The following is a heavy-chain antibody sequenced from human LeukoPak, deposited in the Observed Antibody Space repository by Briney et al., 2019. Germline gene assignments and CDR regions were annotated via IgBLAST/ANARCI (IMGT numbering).Heavy chain of an antibody. CDR3: ASDRGSYLAYYYYMDV. V-gene: IGHV1-2*02. CDR1: VYTFTGDY. Sequence: ASVKVSCKASVYTFTGDYMRWVRHAPGQGLEWRGWINPNMGDTNSAQKSPGRVTMTRATSISTDYMELSRLRSDDTAVYYCASDRGSYLAYYYYMDVWGKATTVSASS. D-gene: IGHD1-26*01. J-gene: IGHJ6*03. CDR2: INPNMGDT.